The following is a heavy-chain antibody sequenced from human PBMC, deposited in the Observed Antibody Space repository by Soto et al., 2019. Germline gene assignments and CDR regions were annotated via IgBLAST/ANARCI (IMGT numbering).Heavy chain of an antibody. J-gene: IGHJ5*02. CDR2: ISGSGGST. CDR1: GCTFSSYA. V-gene: IGHV3-23*01. D-gene: IGHD6-19*01. Sequence: PGRPLRLSCAASGCTFSSYAMTWIRQAQGKGLEWVSVISGSGGSTHYADSVKGRFTISRDNSKNTLYLHMNSLRAEDTAVYYCAKTSTSGWYSDSRFDPWGQGTLVTVSS. CDR3: AKTSTSGWYSDSRFDP.